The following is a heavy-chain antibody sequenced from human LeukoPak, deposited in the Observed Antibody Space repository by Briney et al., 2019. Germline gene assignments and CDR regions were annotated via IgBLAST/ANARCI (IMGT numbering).Heavy chain of an antibody. CDR3: ARVGTLTIVAPYYMDV. Sequence: GGSLRLSCTGSGFTFGDYHMSWFRQAPGKGLEWVGFIRSKGNGGTTESAASLKGRITISRDDSKNIAYLQMNSLKTEDTAVYYCARVGTLTIVAPYYMDVWGKGTTVTVSS. D-gene: IGHD2-15*01. J-gene: IGHJ6*03. CDR2: IRSKGNGGTT. V-gene: IGHV3-49*03. CDR1: GFTFGDYH.